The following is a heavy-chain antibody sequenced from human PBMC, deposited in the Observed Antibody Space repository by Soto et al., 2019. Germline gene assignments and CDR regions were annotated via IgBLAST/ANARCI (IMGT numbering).Heavy chain of an antibody. CDR2: IYYSGST. CDR3: AGSGSRLQPRPDL. J-gene: IGHJ4*02. CDR1: VGSISSSSYY. Sequence: QLQLQESSPGLVKPSETLSLTCTVSVGSISSSSYYWGWIRQPPGKGLEWIGSIYYSGSTYHNPSPQSRVTRHQDTSKHHISLIHGSVPAEITAVDYFAGSGSRLQPRPDLWGQGTLVTVSS. V-gene: IGHV4-39*01. D-gene: IGHD3-10*01.